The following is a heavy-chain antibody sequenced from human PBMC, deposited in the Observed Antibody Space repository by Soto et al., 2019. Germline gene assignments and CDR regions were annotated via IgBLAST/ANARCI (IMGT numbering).Heavy chain of an antibody. CDR2: IRSKAYGGTT. J-gene: IGHJ4*02. CDR3: SSGSRKEDYYVPLEY. Sequence: SLRLSCLASGLTFGDYVITWVRQAPGKGLEWVGFIRSKAYGGTTEYAASVKGRFTISRDNSKSIAYLQMDSLKPEDTAVYDYSSGSRKEDYYVPLEYWGQGTLVTVSS. V-gene: IGHV3-49*04. CDR1: GLTFGDYV. D-gene: IGHD3-10*02.